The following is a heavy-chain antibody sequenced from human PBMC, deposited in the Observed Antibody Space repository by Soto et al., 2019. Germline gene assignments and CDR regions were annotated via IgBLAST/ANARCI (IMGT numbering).Heavy chain of an antibody. J-gene: IGHJ3*02. CDR1: GFTFRDYA. CDR3: AKDSGLPGDFGILIHAFDI. V-gene: IGHV3-23*01. Sequence: PGGSLRLSCEVSGFTFRDYAMSWVRQAPGKGLEWVSTVSGSLDSAYYSGAVKGRFTVSRDHSRNVLYLQMDSLRAEDTGVYYCAKDSGLPGDFGILIHAFDIWGQGTLVTVSS. CDR2: VSGSLDSA. D-gene: IGHD3-10*01.